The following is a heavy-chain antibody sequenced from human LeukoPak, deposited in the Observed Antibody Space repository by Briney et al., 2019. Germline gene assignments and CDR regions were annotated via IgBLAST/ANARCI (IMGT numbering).Heavy chain of an antibody. D-gene: IGHD3-10*01. CDR1: GFTFSSYW. Sequence: GGSLRLPCAASGFTFSSYWMHWVRQAPGKGLVWVSRINSDGSSTSYADSVKGRFTISRDNAKNTLYLQMNSLRAEDTAVYYCARETGSGYGMDVWGQGTTVTVSS. J-gene: IGHJ6*02. CDR3: ARETGSGYGMDV. CDR2: INSDGSST. V-gene: IGHV3-74*01.